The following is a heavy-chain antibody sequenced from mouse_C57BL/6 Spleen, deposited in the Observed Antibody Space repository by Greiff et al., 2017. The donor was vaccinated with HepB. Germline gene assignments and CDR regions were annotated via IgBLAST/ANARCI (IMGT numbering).Heavy chain of an antibody. CDR1: GYTFTDYY. D-gene: IGHD2-10*01. Sequence: EVQLQQSGPVLVKPGASVKMSCKASGYTFTDYYMNWVKQSHGKSLEWIGVINPYNGGTSYNQKFKGKATLTVDKSSSTAYMELNSLTSGDSAVYDCARRGEVAYYGNYADFDVWGKGDTVTVSS. CDR3: ARRGEVAYYGNYADFDV. CDR2: INPYNGGT. V-gene: IGHV1-19*01. J-gene: IGHJ1*03.